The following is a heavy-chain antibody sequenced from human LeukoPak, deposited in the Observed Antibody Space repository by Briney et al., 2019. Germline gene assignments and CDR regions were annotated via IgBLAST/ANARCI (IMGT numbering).Heavy chain of an antibody. CDR3: ARQVSGDYHRFDP. J-gene: IGHJ5*02. Sequence: SETLSLTCTGSGGTTSSGDYYWSWIHQPPGKGLEWIGYIYYSGSTYYNPSLKSRVTISVDTSKNQFSLKLSSVTAADTAVYYCARQVSGDYHRFDPGGQATLVTVSS. CDR1: GGTTSSGDYY. V-gene: IGHV4-30-4*01. D-gene: IGHD4-17*01. CDR2: IYYSGST.